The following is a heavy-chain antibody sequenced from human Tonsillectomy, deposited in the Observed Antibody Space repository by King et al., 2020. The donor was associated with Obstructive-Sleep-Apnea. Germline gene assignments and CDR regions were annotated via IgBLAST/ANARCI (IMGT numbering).Heavy chain of an antibody. D-gene: IGHD3-9*01. CDR2: ISSSSSII. Sequence: EVQLVESGGGLVQPGGSLRLSCAASGFTFSNYNMNWVRQAPGKGLEWVSYISSSSSIIYYADSVKGRFTISRDNAKNSLYLQMNSLRAEDTAVYYCARGLTYYYGMDVWGQGTTVTVSS. J-gene: IGHJ6*02. CDR3: ARGLTYYYGMDV. CDR1: GFTFSNYN. V-gene: IGHV3-48*04.